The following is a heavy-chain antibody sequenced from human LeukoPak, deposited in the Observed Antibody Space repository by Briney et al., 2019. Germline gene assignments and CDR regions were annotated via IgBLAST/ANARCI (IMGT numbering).Heavy chain of an antibody. CDR2: IYYSGST. V-gene: IGHV4-59*08. Sequence: SETLSLTCTVSGGSISSYYWSWIRQPPGKGVEWIGYIYYSGSTNYNPSLKSRVTISVDTSKNQFSLKLSSVAAADTAVYYCASTPTWYSSSCPDYWGQGTLVTVSS. J-gene: IGHJ4*02. D-gene: IGHD6-6*01. CDR1: GGSISSYY. CDR3: ASTPTWYSSSCPDY.